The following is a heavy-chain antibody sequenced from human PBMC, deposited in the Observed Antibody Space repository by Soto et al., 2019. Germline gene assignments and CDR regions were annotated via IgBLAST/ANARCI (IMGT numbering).Heavy chain of an antibody. V-gene: IGHV3-33*01. CDR1: GFPFSFYG. CDR3: ARDDAFDNENGFDM. Sequence: LRLSCAVSGFPFSFYGFHWVRQSPGKGLEWLGVIGSDGSAIYHADSLEGRFFISRDNSKDILYLQMNSLRVEDTAVYYCARDDAFDNENGFDMWGQGTTVTVSS. J-gene: IGHJ3*02. D-gene: IGHD3-3*02. CDR2: IGSDGSAI.